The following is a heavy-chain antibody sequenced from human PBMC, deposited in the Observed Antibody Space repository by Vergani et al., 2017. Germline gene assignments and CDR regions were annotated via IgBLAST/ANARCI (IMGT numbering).Heavy chain of an antibody. D-gene: IGHD2-15*01. J-gene: IGHJ2*01. V-gene: IGHV4-39*07. Sequence: QLQLQESGPGLVKPSETLSLTCTVSGGSISSSSYYWGWIRQPPGKGLEWIGSIYHSGSTYYNPSLKSRVTISVDTSKNQFSLKLSSVTGADTAVYYCAREGRGGYCSGGSCYSGWYFDLWGRGTLVTVSS. CDR3: AREGRGGYCSGGSCYSGWYFDL. CDR1: GGSISSSSYY. CDR2: IYHSGST.